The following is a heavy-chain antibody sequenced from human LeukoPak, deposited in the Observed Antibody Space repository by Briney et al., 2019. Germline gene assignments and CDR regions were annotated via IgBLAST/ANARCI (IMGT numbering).Heavy chain of an antibody. Sequence: GGSLRLSCAASGFTFSSYWMSWVRQAPGKGLEWVANIKQDGSEKYYVDSVKGRFTISRDNAKNSLYLQMNSLRAEDTAVYYCARALQTGTTWARFDPWGQGTLVTVSS. CDR1: GFTFSSYW. CDR2: IKQDGSEK. J-gene: IGHJ5*02. D-gene: IGHD1-1*01. CDR3: ARALQTGTTWARFDP. V-gene: IGHV3-7*01.